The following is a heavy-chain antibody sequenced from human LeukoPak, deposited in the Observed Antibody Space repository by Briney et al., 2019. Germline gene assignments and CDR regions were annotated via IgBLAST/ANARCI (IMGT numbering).Heavy chain of an antibody. D-gene: IGHD3-16*01. J-gene: IGHJ4*02. CDR1: EFTFSSYD. CDR3: ARNGGGLDY. Sequence: GGSLRLSCAASEFTFSSYDIIWVRQAPGKGLEWVSWITGSGGAVKYTDSVKGRFTISKDNAKKSVYLQMNSLRVEDTAVYYCARNGGGLDYWGQGTLVTVSS. V-gene: IGHV3-48*03. CDR2: ITGSGGAV.